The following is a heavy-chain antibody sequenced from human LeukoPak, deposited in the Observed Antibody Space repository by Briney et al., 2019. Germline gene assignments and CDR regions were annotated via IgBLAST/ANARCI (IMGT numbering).Heavy chain of an antibody. CDR3: ARFSWGCSTASCYLTN. J-gene: IGHJ4*02. V-gene: IGHV4-59*11. Sequence: PSETLSLTCTVGGGSLSGHFWGWIRQLPGKGLELVGHIYYTGPTFYNPALNSRVTITLDTSRNQFSLRLTSVIAADTAVYYCARFSWGCSTASCYLTNWGQGALVTVSS. CDR1: GGSLSGHF. CDR2: IYYTGPT. D-gene: IGHD2-2*01.